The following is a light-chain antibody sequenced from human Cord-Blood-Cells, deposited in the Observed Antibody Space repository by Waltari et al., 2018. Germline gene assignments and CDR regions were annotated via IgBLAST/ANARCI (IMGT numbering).Light chain of an antibody. CDR2: DAS. CDR1: QSVRSY. Sequence: EIVLTQSPATLSLSPGERATLSCRASQSVRSYLAWYQQKAGQAPRLLIYDASNRATGIPARFSGSGSGTDFTLTISSLEPEDFAVYYCQQRSNWPPTCGPGTKVDIK. J-gene: IGKJ3*01. V-gene: IGKV3-11*01. CDR3: QQRSNWPPT.